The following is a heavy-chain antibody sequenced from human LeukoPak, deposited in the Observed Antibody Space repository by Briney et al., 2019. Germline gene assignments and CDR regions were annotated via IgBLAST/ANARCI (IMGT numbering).Heavy chain of an antibody. CDR1: GDFITAYY. CDR3: ASNTGTVFDY. J-gene: IGHJ4*02. V-gene: IGHV4-59*01. Sequence: PSETLSLSCTVSGDFITAYYWSWIRQPPGKGLEWIGYVYYSGSTEYNPSLRSRVTISLEMSKHQFSLNLTSVTAADTAVYYCASNTGTVFDYWGQGALVTVSS. CDR2: VYYSGST. D-gene: IGHD7-27*01.